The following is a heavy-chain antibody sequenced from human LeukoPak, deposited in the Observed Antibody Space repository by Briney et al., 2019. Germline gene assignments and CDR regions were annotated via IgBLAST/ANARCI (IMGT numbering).Heavy chain of an antibody. CDR1: VTTVTSNY. CDR3: ASGPLGYYRYRSSWYYFDY. D-gene: IGHD6-13*01. V-gene: IGHV3-53*01. CDR2: ISSGGST. Sequence: LGRSLRLSWAASVTTVTSNYMSGVRRGPENGLEWVSGISSGGSTYYADSVKGGFTISIDNSKNTLYLQMNSLRAVDTAEYYPASGPLGYYRYRSSWYYFDYWGQGTLVTVSP. J-gene: IGHJ4*02.